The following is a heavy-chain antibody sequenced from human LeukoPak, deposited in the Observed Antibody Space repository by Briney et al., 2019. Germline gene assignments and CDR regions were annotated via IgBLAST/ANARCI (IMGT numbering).Heavy chain of an antibody. CDR3: ARADGSLFDY. CDR1: GYTFTGYY. CDR2: INPSGGST. V-gene: IGHV1-46*01. Sequence: ASVKVSCKASGYTFTGYYIHWVRQAPGQGLEWMGIINPSGGSTSYAQKFQGRVTMTRDTSTSTVYMELSSLRSEDTAVYYCARADGSLFDYWGQGTLVTVSS. J-gene: IGHJ4*02. D-gene: IGHD1-26*01.